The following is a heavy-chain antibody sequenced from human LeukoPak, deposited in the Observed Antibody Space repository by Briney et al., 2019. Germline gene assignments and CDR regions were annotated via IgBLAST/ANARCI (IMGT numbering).Heavy chain of an antibody. V-gene: IGHV3-23*01. CDR1: GFTFSSYG. Sequence: GGTLRLSCAASGFTFSSYGMSWVRQASGKGLEWVSAISGRGRSTYYADSVKGRFTISRDNAKNSLYLQMNSLKAEDTAVYYCARDHSTVTTWVDYWGQGTLVTVSS. J-gene: IGHJ4*02. D-gene: IGHD4-17*01. CDR2: ISGRGRST. CDR3: ARDHSTVTTWVDY.